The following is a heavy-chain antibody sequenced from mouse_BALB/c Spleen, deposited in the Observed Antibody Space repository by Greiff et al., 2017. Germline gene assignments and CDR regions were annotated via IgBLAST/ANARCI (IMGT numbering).Heavy chain of an antibody. V-gene: IGHV1-7*01. Sequence: VQLQQSGAELAKPGASVKMSCKASGYTFTSYWMHWVKQRPGQGLEWIGYINPSTGYTEYNQKFKDKATLTADKSSSTAYMQLSSLTSEDSAVYYCARQGVRRGAMDYWGQGTSVTVSS. CDR3: ARQGVRRGAMDY. CDR2: INPSTGYT. CDR1: GYTFTSYW. J-gene: IGHJ4*01. D-gene: IGHD2-14*01.